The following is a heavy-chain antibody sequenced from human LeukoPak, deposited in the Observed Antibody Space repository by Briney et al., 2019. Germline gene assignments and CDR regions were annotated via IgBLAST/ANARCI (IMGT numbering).Heavy chain of an antibody. D-gene: IGHD2-21*02. Sequence: GGSLRLSCAASGFPVNKYEMHWVRQAPGKGLEWVSYINAGATSTNYADSVWGRFTLSRDNAQNSVHLQMNSLRDEDTAVYYCVRGRLLRSTKYFDYSGQGALVTVSS. CDR1: GFPVNKYE. V-gene: IGHV3-48*03. J-gene: IGHJ4*02. CDR3: VRGRLLRSTKYFDY. CDR2: INAGATST.